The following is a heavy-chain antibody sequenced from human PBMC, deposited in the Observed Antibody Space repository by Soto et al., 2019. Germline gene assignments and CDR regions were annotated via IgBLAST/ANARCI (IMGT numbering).Heavy chain of an antibody. CDR3: AIVIPCIAAAGQAFYYYYGMDV. CDR1: GGTFSSYA. CDR2: IIPIFGTA. D-gene: IGHD6-13*01. V-gene: IGHV1-69*13. J-gene: IGHJ6*02. Sequence: SVKVSCKASGGTFSSYAISWVRQAPGQGLEWMGGIIPIFGTANYAQKFQGRVTITADESTSTAYMELSSLRSEDTAVYYCAIVIPCIAAAGQAFYYYYGMDVWGQGTTVTLSS.